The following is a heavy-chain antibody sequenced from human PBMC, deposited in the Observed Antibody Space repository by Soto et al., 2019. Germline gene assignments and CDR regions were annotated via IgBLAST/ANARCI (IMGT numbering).Heavy chain of an antibody. J-gene: IGHJ4*02. D-gene: IGHD2-15*01. CDR2: TNHRGTT. CDR1: GESFSGNY. V-gene: IGHV4-34*01. Sequence: QVQLQQWGAGLVKPSETLSLTCATSGESFSGNYWSWVRQPPGKGLEWIGETNHRGTTVYNPSLRGRVSISLDMSKNQFSLRLSFVTAADSAVYYCARGDQKIVDASEYWGPGTLVTVSS. CDR3: ARGDQKIVDASEY.